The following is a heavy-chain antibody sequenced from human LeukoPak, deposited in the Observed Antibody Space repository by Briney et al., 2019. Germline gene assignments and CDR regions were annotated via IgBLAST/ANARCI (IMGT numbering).Heavy chain of an antibody. J-gene: IGHJ4*02. D-gene: IGHD3-22*01. CDR2: INHSGST. CDR3: ARHPSYYYDSSGYYRGRGHYYFDY. CDR1: GGSFSGYY. Sequence: SETLSLTCAVYGGSFSGYYWSWIRQPPGKGLEWIGEINHSGSTNYNPSLKSRVTISVDTSKNQFSLKLSSVTAADTAVYYCARHPSYYYDSSGYYRGRGHYYFDYWGQGTLVTVSS. V-gene: IGHV4-34*01.